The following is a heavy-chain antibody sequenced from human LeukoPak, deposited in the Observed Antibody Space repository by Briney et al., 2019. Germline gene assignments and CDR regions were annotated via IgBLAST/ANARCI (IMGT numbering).Heavy chain of an antibody. J-gene: IGHJ4*02. V-gene: IGHV1-2*02. CDR2: INPNSGGT. Sequence: GASVKVSCKASGYTFTGYYMHWVRQAPGQGLEWMGWINPNSGGTNYAQKFQGRATMTRDTSISTAYMELSRLRSDDTAVYYCARGGDYDYVWGSYRPFDYWGQGTLVTVSS. CDR3: ARGGDYDYVWGSYRPFDY. D-gene: IGHD3-16*02. CDR1: GYTFTGYY.